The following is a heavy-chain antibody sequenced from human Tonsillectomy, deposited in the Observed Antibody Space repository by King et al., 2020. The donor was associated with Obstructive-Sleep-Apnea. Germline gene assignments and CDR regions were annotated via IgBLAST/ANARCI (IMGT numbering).Heavy chain of an antibody. CDR3: ARGYSSSKNWFDP. J-gene: IGHJ5*02. CDR2: ISSSSSYI. Sequence: VQLVESGGGLVKPGGSLRLSCAASGITFRSSSMNWVRQAPGKGLEWVSSISSSSSYIFYADSVKGRFTISRDNAKNSLYLQMNSLRAEDTAVYYCARGYSSSKNWFDPWGQGTLVTVSS. CDR1: GITFRSSS. V-gene: IGHV3-21*01. D-gene: IGHD6-13*01.